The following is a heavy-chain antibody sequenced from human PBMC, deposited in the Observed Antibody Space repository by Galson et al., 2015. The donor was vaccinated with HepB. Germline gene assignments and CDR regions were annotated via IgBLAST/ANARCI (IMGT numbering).Heavy chain of an antibody. Sequence: SVKVSCKASGGTFSSYTISWVRQAPGQGLEWMGRIIPILGIANYAQKFQGRVTITADKSTSTAYMELSSLRSEDTAVYYCARSAEWEPFDYWGQGTLVTVSS. J-gene: IGHJ4*02. V-gene: IGHV1-69*02. CDR2: IIPILGIA. CDR3: ARSAEWEPFDY. CDR1: GGTFSSYT. D-gene: IGHD1-26*01.